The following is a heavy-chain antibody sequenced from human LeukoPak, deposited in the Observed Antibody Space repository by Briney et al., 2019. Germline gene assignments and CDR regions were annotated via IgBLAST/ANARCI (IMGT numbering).Heavy chain of an antibody. V-gene: IGHV1-46*01. CDR3: ARDGGSVPVAGPLTMYGMDV. D-gene: IGHD6-19*01. CDR1: GYTFTSYY. J-gene: IGHJ6*02. Sequence: GASVKVSCTASGYTFTSYYMHWVRQAPGQGLEWMGIINPSGGSTSYAQKFQGRVTMTRDTSTSTVYMELSSLRSEDTAVYYCARDGGSVPVAGPLTMYGMDVWGQGTTVTVSS. CDR2: INPSGGST.